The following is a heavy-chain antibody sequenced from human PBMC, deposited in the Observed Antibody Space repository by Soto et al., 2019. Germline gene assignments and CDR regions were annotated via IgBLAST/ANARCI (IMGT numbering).Heavy chain of an antibody. CDR2: VSHDGDSK. V-gene: IGHV3-30*18. D-gene: IGHD1-26*01. J-gene: IGHJ5*02. CDR1: GFTFSSYG. CDR3: AKGLGDAYTGCYSNNGFDP. Sequence: QVQVVESGGGVVQPGRSLRLSCAVSGFTFSSYGMHWVRQAPGKGLEWVAVVSHDGDSKYYADSVKGRFTISRDNSKDXLXXQMNSLRGEDTAVYYCAKGLGDAYTGCYSNNGFDPWGQGTLVTVSS.